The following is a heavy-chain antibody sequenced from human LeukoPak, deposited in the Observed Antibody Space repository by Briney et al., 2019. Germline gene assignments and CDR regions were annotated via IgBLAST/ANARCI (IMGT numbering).Heavy chain of an antibody. CDR3: ARKLRLGGNWFDP. V-gene: IGHV1-69*13. CDR2: IIPISGTT. CDR1: GGTFTSYA. Sequence: SVKVSCKTSGGTFTSYAITWVRQAPGQGLEWMGKIIPISGTTNYAQKFQGRVTFTADESTSTAYMELSSLRSEDTALYYCARKLRLGGNWFDPWGQGTLVTVTS. J-gene: IGHJ5*02. D-gene: IGHD1-26*01.